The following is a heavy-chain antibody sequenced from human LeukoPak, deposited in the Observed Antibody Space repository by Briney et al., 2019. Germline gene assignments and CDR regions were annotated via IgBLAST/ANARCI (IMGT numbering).Heavy chain of an antibody. CDR2: ISGSGGST. J-gene: IGHJ4*02. V-gene: IGHV3-23*01. CDR3: AKAGLRAYYFDY. CDR1: GFTFSSYA. D-gene: IGHD4-17*01. Sequence: GGSLRLSCAASGFTFSSYAMHWVRQAPGKGLEWVSAISGSGGSTYYADSVKGRFTISRDNSKNTLYLQMNSLRAEDTAVYYCAKAGLRAYYFDYWGQGTLVTVSS.